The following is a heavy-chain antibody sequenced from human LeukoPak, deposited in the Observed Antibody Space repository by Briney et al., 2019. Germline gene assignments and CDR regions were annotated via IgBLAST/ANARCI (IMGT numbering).Heavy chain of an antibody. CDR3: ARNPARVVDTATGGGY. D-gene: IGHD5-18*01. CDR2: IYHSGST. V-gene: IGHV4-4*02. J-gene: IGHJ4*02. CDR1: GGSISSSNW. Sequence: SGTLSLTCAVSGGSISSSNWWSWVRQPPVKGLEWIGEIYHSGSTNDNPSLKSRVTISVDKSKNQFSLKLSSVTAADTAVYYCARNPARVVDTATGGGYWGQGTLVTVSS.